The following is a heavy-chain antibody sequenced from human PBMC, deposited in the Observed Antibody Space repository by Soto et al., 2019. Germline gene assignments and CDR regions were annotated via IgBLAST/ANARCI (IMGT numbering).Heavy chain of an antibody. J-gene: IGHJ4*02. D-gene: IGHD3-22*01. CDR2: IYTSGST. CDR1: GGSISSYY. V-gene: IGHV4-4*07. CDR3: AGTEYYYDSSGYYESSLDY. Sequence: PSETLSLTCTVSGGSISSYYWSWIRQPAGKGLEWIGRIYTSGSTNYNPSLKSRVTMSVDASKNQFSLKLSSVTAADTAVYYCAGTEYYYDSSGYYESSLDYWGQGTMVTVS.